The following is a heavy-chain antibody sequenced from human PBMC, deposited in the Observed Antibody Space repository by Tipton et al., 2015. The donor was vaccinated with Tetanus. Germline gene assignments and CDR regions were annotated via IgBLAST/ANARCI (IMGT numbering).Heavy chain of an antibody. D-gene: IGHD2/OR15-2a*01. V-gene: IGHV3-21*01. CDR3: VRDIAIVRARDWYFDV. Sequence: SLRLSCVGSGFNFSTYTMNWVRQAPGKGLEWVSSIRGSGGHIYYADSVKGRFTISRDNAKNSLYLQMNSLRVEDTAMYHCVRDIAIVRARDWYFDVWGRGTLVTVSS. J-gene: IGHJ2*01. CDR1: GFNFSTYT. CDR2: IRGSGGHI.